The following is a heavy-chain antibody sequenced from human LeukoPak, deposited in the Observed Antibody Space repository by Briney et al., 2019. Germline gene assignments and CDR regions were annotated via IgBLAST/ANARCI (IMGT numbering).Heavy chain of an antibody. CDR2: INPNSGGT. CDR3: ARARPADAFDI. J-gene: IGHJ3*02. Sequence: ASVKVSCKASGGTFSSYAISWVRQAPGQGLEWMGWINPNSGGTNYAQKFQGRVTMTRDTSISTAYMELSSLRSDDTAVYYCARARPADAFDIWGLGTMVTVSS. CDR1: GGTFSSYA. V-gene: IGHV1-2*02.